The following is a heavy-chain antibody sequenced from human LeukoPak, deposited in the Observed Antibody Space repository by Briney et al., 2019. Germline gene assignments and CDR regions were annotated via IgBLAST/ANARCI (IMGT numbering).Heavy chain of an antibody. CDR2: IYYSGST. Sequence: PSETLSLTCTVSGGSISSYYWSWIRQPPGKGLKWIGYIYYSGSTNYNPSLKSRVTISVDTSKNQFSLKLSSVTAADTAVYYCAREYGDGYNRARFDYWGQGTLVTVSS. J-gene: IGHJ4*02. CDR1: GGSISSYY. CDR3: AREYGDGYNRARFDY. V-gene: IGHV4-59*01. D-gene: IGHD5-24*01.